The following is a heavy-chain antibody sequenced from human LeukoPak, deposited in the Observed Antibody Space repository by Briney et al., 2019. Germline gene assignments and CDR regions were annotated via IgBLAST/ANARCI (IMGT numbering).Heavy chain of an antibody. CDR2: IYYSGST. CDR1: GGSISSSSYY. D-gene: IGHD4-17*01. CDR3: ARETLGGEMTTVTTSSNY. Sequence: SETLSLTCTVSGGSISSSSYYWGWIRQPPGKGLEWIGSIYYSGSTYYNPSLKSRVTISVDTSKNQFSLKLSYVTAADTAVYYCARETLGGEMTTVTTSSNYWGQGTLVTVSS. J-gene: IGHJ4*02. V-gene: IGHV4-39*07.